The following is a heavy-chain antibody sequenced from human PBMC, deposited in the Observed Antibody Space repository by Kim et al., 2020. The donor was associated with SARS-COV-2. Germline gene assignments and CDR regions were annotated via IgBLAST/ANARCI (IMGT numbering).Heavy chain of an antibody. V-gene: IGHV3-9*01. J-gene: IGHJ5*02. CDR2: ISWNSGST. Sequence: GGSLRLSCAASGFTFGDYAMHWVRQAPGKGLEWVSGISWNSGSTGYADSVKGRFTISRDNAKNSLYLQMNSLRAEDTALYYCVKDGLSRSWLYNWFDPWGQGTLVTVSS. CDR3: VKDGLSRSWLYNWFDP. D-gene: IGHD6-13*01. CDR1: GFTFGDYA.